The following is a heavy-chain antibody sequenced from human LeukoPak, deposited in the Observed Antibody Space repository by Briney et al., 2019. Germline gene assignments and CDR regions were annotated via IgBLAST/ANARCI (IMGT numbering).Heavy chain of an antibody. J-gene: IGHJ6*03. D-gene: IGHD3-16*01. CDR3: AKMYAYHFYYMDV. CDR2: IFYSGST. CDR1: GGSMSSRSYY. V-gene: IGHV4-39*07. Sequence: SETLSLTCTVSGGSMSSRSYYWGWIRQPPGKGLEWIGIIFYSGSTYYNPSLKSRVTISVDTSKNQFSLRLSSVTAADTAVYYCAKMYAYHFYYMDVWGKGTTVTVSS.